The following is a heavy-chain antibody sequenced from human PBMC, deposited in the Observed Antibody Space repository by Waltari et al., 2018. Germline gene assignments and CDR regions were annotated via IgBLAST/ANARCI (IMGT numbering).Heavy chain of an antibody. Sequence: QEQLVQSGDEVRKPGASVKVPCKSPGDSFTGNYIHWVRQAPGQGLEWLGWINPNSAGNDYAQKFQGRVTMTRDTSSHTVYMELSRLTSDDSAVYYCARGGVSYYDFWTGYYPYMDVWGKGTTVTISS. CDR2: INPNSAGN. CDR3: ARGGVSYYDFWTGYYPYMDV. V-gene: IGHV1-2*02. D-gene: IGHD3-3*01. CDR1: GDSFTGNY. J-gene: IGHJ6*03.